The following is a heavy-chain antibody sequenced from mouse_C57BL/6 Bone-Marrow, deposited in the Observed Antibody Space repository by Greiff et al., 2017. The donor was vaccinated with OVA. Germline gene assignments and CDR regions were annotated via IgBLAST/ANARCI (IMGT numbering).Heavy chain of an antibody. CDR1: GFNIKDDY. CDR3: TSDYSNTGFAY. Sequence: VHVKQSGAELVRPGASVKLSCTASGFNIKDDYMHWVKQRPEQGLEWIGWIDPENGDTEYASKFQGKATITADTSSNTAYLQLSSLTSEDTAVYYCTSDYSNTGFAYWGQGTLVTVSA. V-gene: IGHV14-4*01. CDR2: IDPENGDT. D-gene: IGHD2-5*01. J-gene: IGHJ3*01.